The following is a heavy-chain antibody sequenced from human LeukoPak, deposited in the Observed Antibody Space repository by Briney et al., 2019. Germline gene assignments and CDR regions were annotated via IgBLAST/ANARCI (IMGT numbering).Heavy chain of an antibody. J-gene: IGHJ4*02. CDR1: GYTFTSYG. CDR2: ISAYNGNT. Sequence: ASVKVSCKASGYTFTSYGISWVRQAPGQGLEWMGWISAYNGNTNYAQKLQGRVTMTTDTSTSTAYMELRSLRSDDTAVYYCAREVIKRPGTGSFDYWGQGTLVTVSS. CDR3: AREVIKRPGTGSFDY. V-gene: IGHV1-18*01. D-gene: IGHD6-13*01.